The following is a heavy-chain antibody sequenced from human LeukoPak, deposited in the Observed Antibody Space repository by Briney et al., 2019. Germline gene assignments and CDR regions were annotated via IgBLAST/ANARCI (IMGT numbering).Heavy chain of an antibody. V-gene: IGHV4-59*12. J-gene: IGHJ6*02. CDR2: IYYTGTT. Sequence: SETLSLTCTVSGGSISSYYWSWIRQPPGKGLEWIGYIYYTGTTSYNPSLKSRVTISVDTSKNQFSLKLSSVTAADTAVYYCASGAVLVGYYYGMDVWGQGTTVTVSS. CDR3: ASGAVLVGYYYGMDV. D-gene: IGHD1-26*01. CDR1: GGSISSYY.